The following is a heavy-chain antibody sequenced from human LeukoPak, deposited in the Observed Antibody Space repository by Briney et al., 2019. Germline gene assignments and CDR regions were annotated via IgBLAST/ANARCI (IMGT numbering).Heavy chain of an antibody. CDR3: ATGRGDGYNLSFDY. CDR1: GFTFDDYA. D-gene: IGHD5-24*01. V-gene: IGHV3-43D*03. J-gene: IGHJ4*02. CDR2: ISWDGGST. Sequence: GGSLRLSCAASGFTFDDYAMHWVRQAPGKGLEWVSLISWDGGSTYYADSVKGRFTISRDNSKNSLYLQMNSLRAEDTALYYLATGRGDGYNLSFDYWGQGTLVTVSS.